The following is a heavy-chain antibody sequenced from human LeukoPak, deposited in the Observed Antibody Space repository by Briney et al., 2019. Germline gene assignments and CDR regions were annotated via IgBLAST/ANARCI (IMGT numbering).Heavy chain of an antibody. Sequence: PSETLSLTCTVSGGSISDSSYYWDWIRQPPGKGLEWIVSIYYSGSTYYTPSLKSRVTISVDTSKNQFSLKLSSVTAADTAVYYCAREATHDDRGFDYWGQGTLVTVSS. CDR1: GGSISDSSYY. CDR3: AREATHDDRGFDY. V-gene: IGHV4-39*02. CDR2: IYYSGST. J-gene: IGHJ4*02. D-gene: IGHD3-9*01.